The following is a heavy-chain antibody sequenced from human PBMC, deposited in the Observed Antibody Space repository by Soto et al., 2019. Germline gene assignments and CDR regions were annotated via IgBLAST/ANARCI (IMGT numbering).Heavy chain of an antibody. Sequence: GASVKVSCKVSGYTLTELSMHWVRQAPGKGLEWMGGFDPEDGETIYAQKFQGRVTMTEDTSTDTAYMELSSLRSEDTAVYYCATEVGSAAAGDPYYYYGMDVWGQGTTVTSP. CDR2: FDPEDGET. CDR1: GYTLTELS. J-gene: IGHJ6*02. D-gene: IGHD6-13*01. CDR3: ATEVGSAAAGDPYYYYGMDV. V-gene: IGHV1-24*01.